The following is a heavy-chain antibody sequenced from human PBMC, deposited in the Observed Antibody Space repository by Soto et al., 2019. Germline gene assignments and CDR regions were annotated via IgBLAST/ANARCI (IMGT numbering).Heavy chain of an antibody. J-gene: IGHJ6*02. Sequence: PGGSLRLSCAASGFTFSSYGMHWVRQAPGKGLEWVAVISYDGSNKYYADSVKGRFTISRDNSKNTLYLQMNSLRAEDTAVYYCAKDGERWLQMRVYYYYYGMDVWGQGTTVTVSS. D-gene: IGHD5-12*01. CDR3: AKDGERWLQMRVYYYYYGMDV. CDR2: ISYDGSNK. V-gene: IGHV3-30*18. CDR1: GFTFSSYG.